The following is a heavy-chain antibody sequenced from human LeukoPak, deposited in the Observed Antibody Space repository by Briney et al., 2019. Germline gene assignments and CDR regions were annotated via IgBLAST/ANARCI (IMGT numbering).Heavy chain of an antibody. CDR1: GYTFTSYY. CDR3: ARDPMITFGGVIVSRANWFDP. CDR2: INPSGGST. J-gene: IGHJ5*02. V-gene: IGHV1-46*01. Sequence: GASVKVSCKASGYTFTSYYMHWVRQAPGQGLEWVGIINPSGGSTSYAQKFQGRVTMTRDMSTSTVYMELSSLRSEDTAVYYCARDPMITFGGVIVSRANWFDPWGQGTLVTVSS. D-gene: IGHD3-16*02.